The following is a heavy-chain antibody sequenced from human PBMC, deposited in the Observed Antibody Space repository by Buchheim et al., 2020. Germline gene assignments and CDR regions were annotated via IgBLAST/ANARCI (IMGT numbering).Heavy chain of an antibody. CDR2: INSDGSST. CDR3: ARDGGVGAIGYYYGLGV. V-gene: IGHV3-74*01. CDR1: GFTFSSYW. J-gene: IGHJ6*02. Sequence: EVQLVESGGGLVQPGGSLRLSCAASGFTFSSYWMHWVRQAPGKGLVWVSRINSDGSSTSYADSVKGRFTISRDNAKNTLYLQMNSLGAEDTAVYYCARDGGVGAIGYYYGLGVWGQGTT. D-gene: IGHD1-26*01.